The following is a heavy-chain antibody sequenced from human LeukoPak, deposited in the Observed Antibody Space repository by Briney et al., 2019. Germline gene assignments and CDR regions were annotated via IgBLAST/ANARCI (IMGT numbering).Heavy chain of an antibody. CDR1: ALTLSSYW. Sequence: GGSLRLSCAAYALTLSSYWMSCVRQAPGKGLEWGGNIKQDGSEKYYVDSVKGRFTIASDNDMNSLYLQMNSLRAEDTAVYYCASQQQLDWEYFDYWGQGTLVTVSS. J-gene: IGHJ4*02. CDR3: ASQQQLDWEYFDY. CDR2: IKQDGSEK. V-gene: IGHV3-7*01. D-gene: IGHD6-13*01.